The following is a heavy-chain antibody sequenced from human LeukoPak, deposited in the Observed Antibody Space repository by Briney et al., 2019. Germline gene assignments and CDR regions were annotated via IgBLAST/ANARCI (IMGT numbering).Heavy chain of an antibody. CDR2: INHSGST. V-gene: IGHV4-34*01. D-gene: IGHD5-24*01. CDR1: GGSFSGYY. CDR3: ARVDGYNIIVSY. Sequence: PSETLSLTCAVYGGSFSGYYWSWIRQPPGKGLEWIGEINHSGSTNYNPSLKSRVTISVDTSKNQFSLKLSSVTAADTAVYYCARVDGYNIIVSYWGQGTLVTVSS. J-gene: IGHJ4*02.